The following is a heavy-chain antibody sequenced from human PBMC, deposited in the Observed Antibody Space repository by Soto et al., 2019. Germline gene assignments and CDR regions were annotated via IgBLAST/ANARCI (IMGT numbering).Heavy chain of an antibody. D-gene: IGHD5-12*01. CDR3: AKDRSLWGWLQFHDAFDI. CDR1: GFTFSSYA. CDR2: ISGSGGST. V-gene: IGHV3-23*01. Sequence: PGGSLRLSCAASGFTFSSYAMSWVRQAPGKGLEWVSAISGSGGSTYYADSVKGRFTISRDNSKNTLYLQMNSLRAEDTAVYYCAKDRSLWGWLQFHDAFDIWGQGTMVTVSS. J-gene: IGHJ3*02.